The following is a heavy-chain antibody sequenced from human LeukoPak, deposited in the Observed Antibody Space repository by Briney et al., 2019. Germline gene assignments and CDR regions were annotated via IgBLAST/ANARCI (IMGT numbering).Heavy chain of an antibody. V-gene: IGHV3-23*01. J-gene: IGHJ4*02. CDR3: ARRGHGYGSPFDY. CDR1: GFTFSSYA. D-gene: IGHD5-18*01. CDR2: ISGSGDST. Sequence: GGSLGLSCAASGFTFSSYAMSWVRQAPGKGLEWVSSISGSGDSTYYADSVKGRFTISRDNSKNTLDLQMSSLRAEDTAVYYCARRGHGYGSPFDYWGQGTLVTVSS.